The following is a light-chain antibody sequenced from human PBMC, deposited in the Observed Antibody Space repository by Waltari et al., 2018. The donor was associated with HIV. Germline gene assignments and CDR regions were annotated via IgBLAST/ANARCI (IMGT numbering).Light chain of an antibody. CDR3: QQYGDSPYT. J-gene: IGKJ2*01. Sequence: EMVLTQSPGTLSFSPGERAALSCRASQSVSSNYLAWFQQIPGQAPRLLIYGASSRATGIPDRFSGSGSGTDFTLTISRLEPADFAVYYCQQYGDSPYTFGQGTKLEIK. CDR1: QSVSSNY. CDR2: GAS. V-gene: IGKV3-20*01.